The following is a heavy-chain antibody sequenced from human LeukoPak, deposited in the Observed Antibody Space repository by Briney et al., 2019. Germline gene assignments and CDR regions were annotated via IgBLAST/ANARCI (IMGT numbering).Heavy chain of an antibody. CDR3: AREGYCSGGSCPNWFDP. CDR1: GGSISSGSYY. J-gene: IGHJ5*02. CDR2: IYTSGST. D-gene: IGHD2-15*01. Sequence: SQTLSLTCTVSGGSISSGSYYWSWIRQPAGKGLEWIGRIYTSGSTNYNPSLKSRVTMSVDTSKNQFSLKLSSVTAADTAVYYCAREGYCSGGSCPNWFDPWGQGTLVTVSS. V-gene: IGHV4-61*02.